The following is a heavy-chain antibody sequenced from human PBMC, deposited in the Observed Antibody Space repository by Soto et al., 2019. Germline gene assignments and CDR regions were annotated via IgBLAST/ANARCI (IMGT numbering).Heavy chain of an antibody. CDR2: ISNDGSNK. J-gene: IGHJ4*02. Sequence: PGGSLRLSCTASGLTFGVYAMHCVRQAPGKGLGWVAVISNDGSNKYYPDSVKGRFIISRDNSKNTLYLQMNSLRAEDTAVYYCARDNYVLDYWGQGTLVTGSS. D-gene: IGHD3-10*02. CDR1: GLTFGVYA. V-gene: IGHV3-30-3*01. CDR3: ARDNYVLDY.